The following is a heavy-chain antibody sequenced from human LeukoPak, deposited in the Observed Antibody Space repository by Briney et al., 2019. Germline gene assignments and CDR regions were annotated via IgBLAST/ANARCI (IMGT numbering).Heavy chain of an antibody. CDR3: ARGVVVVPAAIWLFDR. CDR1: GFTFRSYS. D-gene: IGHD2-2*01. J-gene: IGHJ5*02. Sequence: PGGSLRLSCAASGFTFRSYSMTWVRQAPGKGLGWVSSISSSSSYIYYADSVKGRFTISRDNAKNSLYLQMNSLRAEDTAVYYCARGVVVVPAAIWLFDRWGQGTLVTVSS. CDR2: ISSSSSYI. V-gene: IGHV3-21*01.